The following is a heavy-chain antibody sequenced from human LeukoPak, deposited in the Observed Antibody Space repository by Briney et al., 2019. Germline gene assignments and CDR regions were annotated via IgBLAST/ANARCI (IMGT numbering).Heavy chain of an antibody. J-gene: IGHJ4*02. V-gene: IGHV3-21*01. CDR3: ARAHLWATIDAAEFDY. CDR2: ISSSSSYI. Sequence: GGSLRLSCAASGFTFSPYAMNWVRQAPGKGLEWVSSISSSSSYIYYADSVKGRFTISRDNAKNSLYLQMSSLTAEDTAVYYCARAHLWATIDAAEFDYWGQGTLVTVSS. CDR1: GFTFSPYA. D-gene: IGHD6-25*01.